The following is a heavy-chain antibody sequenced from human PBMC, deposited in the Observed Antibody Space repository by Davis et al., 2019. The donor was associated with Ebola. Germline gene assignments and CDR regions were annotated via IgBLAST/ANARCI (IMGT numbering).Heavy chain of an antibody. CDR2: IIPIFGTA. Sequence: SVKVSCKASGGTFSSYAISWVRQAPGQGLEWMGGIIPIFGTANYAQKFQGRVTITADESTSTAYMELSSLRSEDTAVYYCASRPLVGATQAAYYYYGMDVWGQGTTVTVSS. D-gene: IGHD1-26*01. CDR3: ASRPLVGATQAAYYYYGMDV. V-gene: IGHV1-69*13. CDR1: GGTFSSYA. J-gene: IGHJ6*02.